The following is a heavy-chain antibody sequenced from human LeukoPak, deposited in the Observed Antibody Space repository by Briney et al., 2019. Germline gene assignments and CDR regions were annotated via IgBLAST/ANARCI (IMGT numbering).Heavy chain of an antibody. V-gene: IGHV3-30*18. Sequence: PGGSLRLSCAASGFTFSSYGMHWVRQAPGMGLEWVAVISYDGSNKYYADSVKGRFTISRDNSKNTLYLQMNSLRAEDTAVYYCAKDRYGDYGDGDFDYWGQGTLVTVSS. D-gene: IGHD4-17*01. CDR3: AKDRYGDYGDGDFDY. CDR2: ISYDGSNK. CDR1: GFTFSSYG. J-gene: IGHJ4*02.